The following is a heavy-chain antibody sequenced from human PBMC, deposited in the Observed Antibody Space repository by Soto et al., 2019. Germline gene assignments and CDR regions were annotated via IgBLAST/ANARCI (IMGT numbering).Heavy chain of an antibody. D-gene: IGHD2-15*01. J-gene: IGHJ5*02. CDR3: AREGEDIVVVVAARGSWFDP. CDR2: ISYDGSNI. V-gene: IGHV3-30-3*01. Sequence: QVQLVESGGGVVQPGRSLRLSCAASGFTFSSYAMHWVRQAPGKGLEWVAVISYDGSNIYYADSVKGRFTISRDNSKNTLYLKMNSLRDEDTAVYYCAREGEDIVVVVAARGSWFDPWGQGTLVTVSS. CDR1: GFTFSSYA.